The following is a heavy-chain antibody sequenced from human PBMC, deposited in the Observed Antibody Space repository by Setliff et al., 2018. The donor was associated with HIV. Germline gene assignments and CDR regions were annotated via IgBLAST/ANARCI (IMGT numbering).Heavy chain of an antibody. CDR2: VVHPFHDILGSNA. D-gene: IGHD3-9*01. CDR3: VRAFDQDFHN. J-gene: IGHJ1*01. CDR1: GYTFTNYF. V-gene: IGHV1-2*06. Sequence: GASVKVSCKASGYTFTNYFMHWVRQAPGKGLEWMGRVVHPFHDILGSNADYAQKFQGRISITWDSSGNTLFLELGPLRSDDSATYYCVRAFDQDFHNWGQGTVVTVSS.